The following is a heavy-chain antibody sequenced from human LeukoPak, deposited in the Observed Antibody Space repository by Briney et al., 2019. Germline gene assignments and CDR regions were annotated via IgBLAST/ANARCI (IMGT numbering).Heavy chain of an antibody. CDR1: GGSFSGYY. V-gene: IGHV4-34*01. Sequence: PSETLSLTCAVYGGSFSGYYWSWIRQPPGKGLEWIGEINHSGSTNYNPSLKSRVTISVDTSKNQFSLKLSSVTAADTAVYYCARDRYYYGSGSYYNGPPFDPWGQGTLVTVSS. CDR3: ARDRYYYGSGSYYNGPPFDP. D-gene: IGHD3-10*01. CDR2: INHSGST. J-gene: IGHJ5*02.